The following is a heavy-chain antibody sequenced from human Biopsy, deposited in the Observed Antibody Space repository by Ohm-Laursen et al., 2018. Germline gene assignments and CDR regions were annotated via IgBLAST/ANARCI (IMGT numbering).Heavy chain of an antibody. J-gene: IGHJ1*01. CDR2: NIPILGTG. Sequence: SVKVSCKAPGGTFSNYGVNWVRQAPGQGLEWLGGNIPILGTGNYAQKFQDRVTVAAGTSTSTATMELRSLRSDDTAVYYCATKLTGYSHHWGQGTLVIVSS. CDR3: ATKLTGYSHH. D-gene: IGHD3-9*01. V-gene: IGHV1-69*06. CDR1: GGTFSNYG.